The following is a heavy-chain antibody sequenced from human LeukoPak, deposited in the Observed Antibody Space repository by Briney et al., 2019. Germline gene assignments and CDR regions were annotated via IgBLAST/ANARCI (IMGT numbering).Heavy chain of an antibody. Sequence: ASVNVSCKASGYTFTSYAMHWVRQAPGQRLEWMGWINAGNGNTKYSQKFQGRVTITRDTSASTAYMELSSLRSEDTAVYYCARGTYYYDSSGYYLHYYGMDVWGQGTTVTVSS. CDR1: GYTFTSYA. D-gene: IGHD3-22*01. V-gene: IGHV1-3*01. J-gene: IGHJ6*02. CDR2: INAGNGNT. CDR3: ARGTYYYDSSGYYLHYYGMDV.